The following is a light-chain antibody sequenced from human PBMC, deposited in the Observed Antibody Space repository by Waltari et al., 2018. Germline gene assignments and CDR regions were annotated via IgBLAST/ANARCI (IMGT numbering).Light chain of an antibody. J-gene: IGKJ5*01. CDR3: QQFNSYPIT. CDR2: AAS. CDR1: QGISSS. Sequence: DIQLTQSPSFLSASVGDRVTITCRAIQGISSSLAWYHQKPGKAPKLLIYAASTLQSGVPSRFSGSGSGTEFTLTISSLQPEDFATYYCQQFNSYPITFGQGTRLEIK. V-gene: IGKV1-9*01.